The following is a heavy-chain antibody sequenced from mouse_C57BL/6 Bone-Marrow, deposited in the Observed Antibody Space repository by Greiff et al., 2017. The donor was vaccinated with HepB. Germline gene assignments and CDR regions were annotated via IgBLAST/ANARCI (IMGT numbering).Heavy chain of an antibody. D-gene: IGHD2-3*01. CDR2: IHPNSGST. V-gene: IGHV1-64*01. CDR1: GYTFTSYW. J-gene: IGHJ3*01. CDR3: ARAGWLTAWFAY. Sequence: QVQLQQPGAELVKPGASVKLSCKASGYTFTSYWMHWVKQRPGQGLEWIGMIHPNSGSTNYNEKFKSKATLTVDKSSSTAYMQLSSLPSEDSAVYYCARAGWLTAWFAYWGQGTLVTVSA.